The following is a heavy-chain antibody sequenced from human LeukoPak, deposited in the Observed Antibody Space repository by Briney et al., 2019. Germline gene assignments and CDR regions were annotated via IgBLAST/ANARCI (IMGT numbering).Heavy chain of an antibody. V-gene: IGHV4-61*05. J-gene: IGHJ4*02. CDR3: ASLDSGYDLGVDY. CDR1: GGSISSSSYY. CDR2: IYYSGST. D-gene: IGHD5-12*01. Sequence: PSETLSLTCTVSGGSISSSSYYWGWIRQPPGKGLEWIGYIYYSGSTNYNPSLKSRVTISVDTSKNQFSLKLSSVTAADTAVYYCASLDSGYDLGVDYWGQGTLVTVSS.